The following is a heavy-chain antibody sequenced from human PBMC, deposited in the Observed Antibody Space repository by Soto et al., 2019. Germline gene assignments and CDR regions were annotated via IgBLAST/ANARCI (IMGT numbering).Heavy chain of an antibody. CDR3: ARAGAVAGRGEHYYYMDV. Sequence: SETLSLTCTVSGGSISSSSYYWGWIRQPPGKGLEWIGSIYYSGSTYYNPSLKSRVTISVDTSKNQFSLKLSSVTAADTAVYYCARAGAVAGRGEHYYYMDVWGKGTTVTVSS. CDR1: GGSISSSSYY. D-gene: IGHD6-19*01. V-gene: IGHV4-39*01. J-gene: IGHJ6*03. CDR2: IYYSGST.